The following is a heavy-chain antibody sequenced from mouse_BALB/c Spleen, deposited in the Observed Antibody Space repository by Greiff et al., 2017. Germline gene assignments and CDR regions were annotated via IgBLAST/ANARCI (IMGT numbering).Heavy chain of an antibody. V-gene: IGHV5-17*02. CDR1: GFTFRGLG. D-gene: IGHD2-2*01. CDR2: ISSASSTI. J-gene: IGHJ4*01. Sequence: EVQGVESGGALVQPGGSGKFSCAASGFTFRGLGMHWVGQAPEKGLEWFDNISSASSTIYYADTLKGGFTSSRDNPKNTLFLQMTSLRSEDTAMYYCARRRDGYGPPAMDYWGQGTSVTVSS. CDR3: ARRRDGYGPPAMDY.